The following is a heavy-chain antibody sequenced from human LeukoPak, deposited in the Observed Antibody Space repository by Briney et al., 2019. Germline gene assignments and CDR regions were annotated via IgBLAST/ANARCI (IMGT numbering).Heavy chain of an antibody. V-gene: IGHV3-23*01. CDR2: ISGSGGST. CDR1: GFTFSSYA. D-gene: IGHD3-22*01. J-gene: IGHJ3*02. CDR3: AKLSITMIVVVITGAFDI. Sequence: PGGSLRLSCAASGFTFSSYAMSWVRQAPGKGLEWVSAISGSGGSTYYADSVKGRFTISRDNSKNTLYLQMNSLRAEDTAVYHCAKLSITMIVVVITGAFDIWGQGTMVTVSS.